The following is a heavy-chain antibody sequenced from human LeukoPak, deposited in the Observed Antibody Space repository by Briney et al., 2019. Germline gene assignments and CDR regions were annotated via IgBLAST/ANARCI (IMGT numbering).Heavy chain of an antibody. J-gene: IGHJ5*02. Sequence: GASVKVSCKASGYTFTTYGISWVRQAPGQGLEWMGWISAYHGNTNYAQKLQGRLTMTIDTSTTTAYMELSSLRSDDTAVYYCARDSRTTFKRFGGGNWFDPWGQGTLVTVSS. V-gene: IGHV1-18*04. CDR1: GYTFTTYG. D-gene: IGHD3-10*01. CDR3: ARDSRTTFKRFGGGNWFDP. CDR2: ISAYHGNT.